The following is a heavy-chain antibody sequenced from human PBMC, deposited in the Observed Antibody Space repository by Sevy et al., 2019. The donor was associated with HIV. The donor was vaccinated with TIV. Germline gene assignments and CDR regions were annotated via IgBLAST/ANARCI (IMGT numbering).Heavy chain of an antibody. CDR1: GYTFTSYG. D-gene: IGHD3-9*01. CDR2: ISAYNGNT. J-gene: IGHJ6*02. Sequence: ASVKVSCKASGYTFTSYGISWVRQAPGQGLEWMGWISAYNGNTNYAQKLQGRVTMTTDISTSTAYMELRSLRSDDTAVYYCARDFRLRYFDWSLYYYYGMDVWGQGTTVTVSS. V-gene: IGHV1-18*01. CDR3: ARDFRLRYFDWSLYYYYGMDV.